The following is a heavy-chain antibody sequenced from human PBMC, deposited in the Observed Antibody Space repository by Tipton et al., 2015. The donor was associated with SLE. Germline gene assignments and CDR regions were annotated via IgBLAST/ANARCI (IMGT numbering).Heavy chain of an antibody. Sequence: LSCTVSGGSISSSSYYWGWIRQPPGKGLEWIGSIYYSGSTYYNPSLKSRVTISVDTSKNQFSLKLSSVTAADTAVYYCAREADSGSYRPIDYWGQGTLVTVSS. CDR1: GGSISSSSYY. D-gene: IGHD1-26*01. V-gene: IGHV4-39*07. J-gene: IGHJ4*02. CDR2: IYYSGST. CDR3: AREADSGSYRPIDY.